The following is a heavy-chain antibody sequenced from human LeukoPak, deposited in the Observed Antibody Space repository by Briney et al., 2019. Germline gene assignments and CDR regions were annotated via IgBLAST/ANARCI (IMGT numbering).Heavy chain of an antibody. CDR3: ARVQFCSGGSCQGYFQH. J-gene: IGHJ1*01. D-gene: IGHD2-15*01. CDR1: GDSVSSSSVA. CDR2: TNYRSRWYN. Sequence: SQTLSLTCAISGDSVSSSSVAWNWIRQSPSRGLERLGRTNYRSRWYNDYAVSVKSRITITSDTSENQFSLQLNSVTPDDTAVYYCARVQFCSGGSCQGYFQHWGQGTLVTVSS. V-gene: IGHV6-1*01.